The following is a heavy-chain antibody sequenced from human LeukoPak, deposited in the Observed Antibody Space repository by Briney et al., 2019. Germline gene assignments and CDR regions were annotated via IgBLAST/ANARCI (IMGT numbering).Heavy chain of an antibody. D-gene: IGHD6-13*01. CDR2: MNPNSGNT. CDR3: ARWYSSSWYRPYYYYYGMDV. Sequence: ASVKVSCKASGYTFTSYGISWVRQAPGQGLEWMGWMNPNSGNTGYAQKFQGRVTMTRNTSISTAYMELSSLRSEDTAVYYCARWYSSSWYRPYYYYYGMDVWGQGTTVTVSS. J-gene: IGHJ6*02. CDR1: GYTFTSYG. V-gene: IGHV1-8*02.